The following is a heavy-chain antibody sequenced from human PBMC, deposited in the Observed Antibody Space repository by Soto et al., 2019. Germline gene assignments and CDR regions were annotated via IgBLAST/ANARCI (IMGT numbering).Heavy chain of an antibody. CDR3: GRGGPEEWELLNYYYGMDV. J-gene: IGHJ6*02. Sequence: PSETLSLTCTVSGGSISSYYWSWIRQPAGKGLEWSGRIYTSGSTNYNPSLKSRVTMSVDTSKNQFSLKLRSVTAADTAVYYCGRGGPEEWELLNYYYGMDVWGQGTTVTVSS. CDR1: GGSISSYY. V-gene: IGHV4-4*07. D-gene: IGHD1-26*01. CDR2: IYTSGST.